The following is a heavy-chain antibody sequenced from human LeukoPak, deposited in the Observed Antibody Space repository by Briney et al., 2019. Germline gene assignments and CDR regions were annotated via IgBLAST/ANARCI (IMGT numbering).Heavy chain of an antibody. CDR2: INPNSGGT. Sequence: GASVKVSCKASGYTFTGYYMHWVRQAPGQGLEWMGWINPNSGGTNYAQKFQGRVTMTRDTSISTAYMELSRLRSGDTAVYYCARKVAHITGTTFPWFDPWGQGTLVTVSS. CDR1: GYTFTGYY. V-gene: IGHV1-2*02. CDR3: ARKVAHITGTTFPWFDP. D-gene: IGHD1-7*01. J-gene: IGHJ5*02.